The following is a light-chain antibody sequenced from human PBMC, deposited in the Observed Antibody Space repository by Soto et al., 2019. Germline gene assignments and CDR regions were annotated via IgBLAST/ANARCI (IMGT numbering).Light chain of an antibody. CDR2: DAS. V-gene: IGKV1-5*01. J-gene: IGKJ1*01. CDR1: ESLIGW. Sequence: DIQLTQSPSTLSASAGDTVTISCRASESLIGWLAWYQQRPGSAPKLLIYDASSLEGGVPSRFTGDGSGTEFSLTIASLQPDDFGTYYCQQYKSYPWTFGQGTKVDLK. CDR3: QQYKSYPWT.